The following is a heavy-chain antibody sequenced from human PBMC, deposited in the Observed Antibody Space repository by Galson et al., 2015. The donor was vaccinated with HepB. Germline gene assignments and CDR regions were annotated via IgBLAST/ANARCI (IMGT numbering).Heavy chain of an antibody. J-gene: IGHJ3*02. Sequence: LRLSCAASGFTFDDYAMHWVRQAPGKGLEWVSGISWNSGSIGYADSVKGRFTTSRDNAKNSLYSQMNSLRAEDTSWYYCATDSDSGGSYDAFDIWGQGTMVTASS. CDR1: GFTFDDYA. CDR2: ISWNSGSI. CDR3: ATDSDSGGSYDAFDI. D-gene: IGHD3-22*01. V-gene: IGHV3-9*01.